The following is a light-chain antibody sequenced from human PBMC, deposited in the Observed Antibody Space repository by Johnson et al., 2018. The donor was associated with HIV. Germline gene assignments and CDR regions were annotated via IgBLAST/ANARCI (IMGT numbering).Light chain of an antibody. Sequence: QSVLTQPPSVSAAPGQKVTISCSGSSSNIGNNYVSWYQQFPGTAPKVLIYDNNKRPSGIPDRFSGSKSGTSATLGITGLQTGDEADYYCGTWDSSLSTYVFGSGTKDTVL. CDR1: SSNIGNNY. V-gene: IGLV1-51*01. CDR3: GTWDSSLSTYV. CDR2: DNN. J-gene: IGLJ1*01.